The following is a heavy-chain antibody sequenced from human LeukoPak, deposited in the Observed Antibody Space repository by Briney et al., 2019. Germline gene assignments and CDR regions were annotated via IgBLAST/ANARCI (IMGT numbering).Heavy chain of an antibody. CDR2: MNPNSGNT. Sequence: ASVKVSCKASGYTFTSYDINWVRQATGQGLEWMGWMNPNSGNTGYAQKFQGRVTMTRNTSISTAYMELSSLRSEDTAVYYCARGDYYDSSGYRGFDYWGQGTLVTVSS. J-gene: IGHJ4*02. V-gene: IGHV1-8*01. CDR1: GYTFTSYD. D-gene: IGHD3-22*01. CDR3: ARGDYYDSSGYRGFDY.